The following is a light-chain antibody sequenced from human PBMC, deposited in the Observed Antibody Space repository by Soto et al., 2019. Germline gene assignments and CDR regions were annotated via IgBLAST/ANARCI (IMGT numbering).Light chain of an antibody. CDR2: GAS. CDR3: RQYVSSPLT. J-gene: IGKJ3*01. CDR1: QSVSSSY. V-gene: IGKV3-20*01. Sequence: EIVLTQSPGTLSLSPGERATLSCRASQSVSSSYLAWYQQKPGQAPRLLIYGASSRATGIPDRFSGSGSGTGFTLTISRLAPEDLAGYCCRQYVSSPLTFGPGTKVDSK.